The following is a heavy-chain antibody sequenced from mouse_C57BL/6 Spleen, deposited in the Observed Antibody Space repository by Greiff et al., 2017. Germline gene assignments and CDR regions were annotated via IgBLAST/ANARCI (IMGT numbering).Heavy chain of an antibody. CDR2: IDPEDGET. J-gene: IGHJ2*01. D-gene: IGHD1-1*01. V-gene: IGHV14-2*01. CDR3: ASPTVVATDYFDY. CDR1: GFNIKDYY. Sequence: EVQLQQSGAELVKPGASVTLSCTASGFNIKDYYMNWVKQRTEQGLEWIGRIDPEDGETKYAPKFQGKATITADTSSNTAYLQRSSQTSEDTAVYYCASPTVVATDYFDYWGQGTTLTVSS.